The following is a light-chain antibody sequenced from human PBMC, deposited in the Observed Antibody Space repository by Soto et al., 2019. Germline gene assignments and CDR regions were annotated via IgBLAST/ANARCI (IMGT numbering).Light chain of an antibody. V-gene: IGLV2-14*01. CDR2: EVS. Sequence: QSVMTQPASVSGSPGQSITISCTGTSSDVGGYNYVSWYQHHPGKAPKLMIFEVSYRPSGVSNRFSGSKSGNTASLTISGTQAQEEAHYSSSSYTSNTTQYGFGTGTKVTVL. CDR3: SSYTSNTTQYG. CDR1: SSDVGGYNY. J-gene: IGLJ1*01.